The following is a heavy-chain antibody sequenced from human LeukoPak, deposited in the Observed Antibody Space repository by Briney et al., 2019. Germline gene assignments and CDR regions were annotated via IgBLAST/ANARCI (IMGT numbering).Heavy chain of an antibody. V-gene: IGHV1-46*01. CDR3: AREAVTGPYFDY. D-gene: IGHD4-17*01. Sequence: ASVKVSCKASGYTFTSYYMHRVRQAPGQGLEWMGIINPSGGSTSYAQKFQGRVTMTRDTSTSTVYMELSSLRSENTAVYYCAREAVTGPYFDYWGQGTLVTVSS. CDR2: INPSGGST. J-gene: IGHJ4*02. CDR1: GYTFTSYY.